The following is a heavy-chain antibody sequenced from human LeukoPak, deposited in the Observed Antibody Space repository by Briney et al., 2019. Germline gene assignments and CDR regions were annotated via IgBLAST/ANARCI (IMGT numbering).Heavy chain of an antibody. CDR3: ARGGRAVASNWFDP. V-gene: IGHV4-59*01. D-gene: IGHD6-19*01. CDR2: IYYSGNT. J-gene: IGHJ5*02. Sequence: SETLSLTCTVSGGPISGYYWSWIRQPPGKGLEWIGYIYYSGNTNHNPSLKSRVTISVDTSKNQFSLKLSSVTAADTAVYYCARGGRAVASNWFDPWGQGTLVTVSS. CDR1: GGPISGYY.